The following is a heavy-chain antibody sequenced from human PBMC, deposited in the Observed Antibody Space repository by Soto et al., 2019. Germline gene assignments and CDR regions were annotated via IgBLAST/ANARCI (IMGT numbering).Heavy chain of an antibody. CDR3: AKAGGDIVVVPAATDSYYYGMDV. CDR2: ISCSGGST. D-gene: IGHD2-2*01. V-gene: IGHV3-23*01. CDR1: GFTFSSYA. Sequence: HPWGSLNLSSSASGFTFSSYAMSWVRQAPGNGLEWVSTISCSGGSTYYADSGKGRCTISRDNSKNTLYLQMNSLRAEDTDVYYCAKAGGDIVVVPAATDSYYYGMDVWGQGTTVNVSS. J-gene: IGHJ6*02.